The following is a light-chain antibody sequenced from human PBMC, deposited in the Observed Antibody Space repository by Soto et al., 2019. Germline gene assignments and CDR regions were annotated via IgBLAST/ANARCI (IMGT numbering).Light chain of an antibody. CDR1: QDISNY. CDR2: AAS. Sequence: DIQMPQSPSSLSASVGDRVTITCQASQDISNYLNWYQQKPGKAPKLLIYAASSLQRGVPSRFSGSGSGTDFTLTISSLQPEDFATYYCQQSYSTPPGTFGQGTKGDIK. V-gene: IGKV1-39*01. CDR3: QQSYSTPPGT. J-gene: IGKJ1*01.